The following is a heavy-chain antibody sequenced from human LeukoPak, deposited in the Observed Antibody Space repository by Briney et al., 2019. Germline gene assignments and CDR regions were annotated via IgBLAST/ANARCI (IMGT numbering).Heavy chain of an antibody. Sequence: ASVKVSCKASGYTFTGYYIHGVRQAPGQGLEWMGWINANNGDTNYAQKFQGRVTMTRDTSISTAYIDLSRLRSDDTAVYYCAKGLSTGWFDPWGQGTLVTVSS. CDR3: AKGLSTGWFDP. CDR2: INANNGDT. D-gene: IGHD2-2*01. V-gene: IGHV1-2*02. J-gene: IGHJ5*02. CDR1: GYTFTGYY.